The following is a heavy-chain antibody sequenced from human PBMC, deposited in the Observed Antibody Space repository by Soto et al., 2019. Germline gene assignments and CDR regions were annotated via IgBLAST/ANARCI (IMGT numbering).Heavy chain of an antibody. D-gene: IGHD1-26*01. CDR1: GYTFTSYA. J-gene: IGHJ4*02. CDR3: ARGKWARLGGAFDY. V-gene: IGHV1-3*05. Sequence: QVQLVQSGAEEKKPGASVKVSCKASGYTFTSYAMHWVRQAPGQRLEWMGWINAGNGNTKYSQKFQGRVTITRDTPAGTAYMARSSLRSAGTAGYCCARGKWARLGGAFDYWGEGTLGTFSS. CDR2: INAGNGNT.